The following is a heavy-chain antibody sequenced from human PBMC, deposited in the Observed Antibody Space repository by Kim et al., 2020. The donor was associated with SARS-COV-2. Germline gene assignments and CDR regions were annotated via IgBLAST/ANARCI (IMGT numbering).Heavy chain of an antibody. Sequence: GGSLRLSCAASGFTFSSYAMSWVRQAPGKGLEWVSAISGSGGSTYYADSVKGRFTISRDNSKNTLYLQMNSLRAEDTAVYYCAKSGYPYYYYDSSGPYVDYWGQGTLVTVSS. CDR3: AKSGYPYYYYDSSGPYVDY. D-gene: IGHD3-22*01. J-gene: IGHJ4*02. CDR1: GFTFSSYA. CDR2: ISGSGGST. V-gene: IGHV3-23*01.